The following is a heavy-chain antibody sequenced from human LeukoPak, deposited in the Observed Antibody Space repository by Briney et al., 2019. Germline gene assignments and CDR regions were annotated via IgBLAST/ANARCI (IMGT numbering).Heavy chain of an antibody. D-gene: IGHD4-17*01. V-gene: IGHV3-30-3*01. CDR2: ISYDGSNK. J-gene: IGHJ3*01. CDR3: ARDLREGDYGDYAD. CDR1: GFTFSSYA. Sequence: GRSLRLSCAASGFTFSSYAMHWVRQAPGKGLEWVAVISYDGSNKYYADSAKGRFTISRDNSKNTLYLQMNSLRAEDTAVYYCARDLREGDYGDYADWGQGTMVTVSS.